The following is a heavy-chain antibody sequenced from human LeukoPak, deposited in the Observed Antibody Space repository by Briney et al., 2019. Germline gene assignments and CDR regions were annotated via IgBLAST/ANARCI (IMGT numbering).Heavy chain of an antibody. J-gene: IGHJ5*02. CDR2: IYHSGNT. V-gene: IGHV4-59*01. D-gene: IGHD2-8*01. Sequence: SETLSLTCTVSGGSINTYCWSWIRQAPGKGLEWIGYIYHSGNTNYNPSLRSRVTISLDTSKNQFSLKLRSVTAADTAVYYCAKGLYCTNGVCYGWFDPWGQGTLVTVSS. CDR1: GGSINTYC. CDR3: AKGLYCTNGVCYGWFDP.